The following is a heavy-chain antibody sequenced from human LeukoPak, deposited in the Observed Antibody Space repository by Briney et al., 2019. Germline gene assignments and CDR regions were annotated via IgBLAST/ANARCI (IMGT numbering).Heavy chain of an antibody. Sequence: GGSLRLSCAASGFTFSSYWMHWVRQVPGKGLVWVSRINSGGSSTSHADSVKGRFTISRDNAKNTLYLQMNSLRAEDTAVYYCARGGDYPFDYWGQGTLVTVSS. CDR1: GFTFSSYW. J-gene: IGHJ4*02. V-gene: IGHV3-74*01. D-gene: IGHD4-17*01. CDR2: INSGGSST. CDR3: ARGGDYPFDY.